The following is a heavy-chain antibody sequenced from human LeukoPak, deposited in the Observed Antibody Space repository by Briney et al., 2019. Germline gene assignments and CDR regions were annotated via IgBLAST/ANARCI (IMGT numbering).Heavy chain of an antibody. V-gene: IGHV4-39*01. CDR2: IYYSGST. CDR3: ARHGVRAGYGDYYAYYYYMDV. D-gene: IGHD4-17*01. Sequence: SETLSLTCTVSGGSISSSSYYWGWIRQPPGKGLEWIGSIYYSGSTYYNPSLKSRVTISVDTSKNQFSLKLSSVTAADTAVYYCARHGVRAGYGDYYAYYYYMDVWGKGTTVTISS. CDR1: GGSISSSSYY. J-gene: IGHJ6*03.